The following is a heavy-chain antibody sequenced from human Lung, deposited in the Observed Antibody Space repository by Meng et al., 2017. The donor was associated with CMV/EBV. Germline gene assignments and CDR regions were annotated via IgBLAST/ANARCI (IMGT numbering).Heavy chain of an antibody. CDR3: AKPPGLVGYYFGMDV. V-gene: IGHV3-30*02. J-gene: IGHJ6*02. Sequence: GGSLRLXCAASGFTFSSYGMHWVRQAPGKGLEWVAFIRYDGSNKYYADSVKGRFTISRDNSKNTLYLQMNSQRAEDRAVYYCAKPPGLVGYYFGMDVWGQGXTVTVSS. CDR1: GFTFSSYG. CDR2: IRYDGSNK. D-gene: IGHD3-9*01.